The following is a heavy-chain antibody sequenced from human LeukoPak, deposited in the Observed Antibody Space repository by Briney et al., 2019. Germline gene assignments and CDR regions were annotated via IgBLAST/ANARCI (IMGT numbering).Heavy chain of an antibody. V-gene: IGHV4-39*01. CDR1: GGSTSSSSYF. J-gene: IGHJ6*02. D-gene: IGHD3-10*01. Sequence: SETLSLTCTVSGGSTSSSSYFWGWIRQPPGKGLEWIGSFYYSGSTYYNPSLKSRLTISVDTSKNQFSLNLSSVTAADTAVYYCARDLYGSPYGMDVWGQGTTVTVSS. CDR3: ARDLYGSPYGMDV. CDR2: FYYSGST.